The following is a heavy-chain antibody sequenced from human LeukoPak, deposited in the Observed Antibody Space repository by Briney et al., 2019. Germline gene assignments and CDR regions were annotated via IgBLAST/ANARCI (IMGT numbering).Heavy chain of an antibody. D-gene: IGHD3-22*01. Sequence: PSETLSLTCAVSGYSITSSSWWGWIRQPPGKGLEWIGYIYHSGTTYYNPSLQSRVTMSVDTSKNQFSLKLSSVTAADTAVYYCARYYYDSSGSTIYYYYYGMDVWGQGTTVTVSS. V-gene: IGHV4-28*01. CDR1: GYSITSSSW. CDR2: IYHSGTT. CDR3: ARYYYDSSGSTIYYYYYGMDV. J-gene: IGHJ6*02.